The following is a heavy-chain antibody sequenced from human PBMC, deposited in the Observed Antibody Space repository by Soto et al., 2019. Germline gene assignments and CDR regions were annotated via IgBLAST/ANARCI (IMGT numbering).Heavy chain of an antibody. D-gene: IGHD3-16*02. CDR1: GGSISSYY. CDR2: IYYSGST. J-gene: IGHJ4*02. V-gene: IGHV4-59*01. CDR3: ARGVMNYDYIWGSYRHFDY. Sequence: SETLSLTCTVSGGSISSYYWSWIRQPPGKGLEWIGYIYYSGSTNYNPSLKSRVTISVDTSKNQFSLKLSSVTAADTAVYYCARGVMNYDYIWGSYRHFDYWGQGTLVTVSS.